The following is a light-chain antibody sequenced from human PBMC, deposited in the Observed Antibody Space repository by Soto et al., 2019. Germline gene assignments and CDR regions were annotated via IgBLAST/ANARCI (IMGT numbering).Light chain of an antibody. CDR2: GVS. J-gene: IGKJ2*01. CDR1: QFITYAY. Sequence: EIVLTQSPGTLSLSPGERATLSCRASQFITYAYSAWYQQKPGQAPRLLIYGVSSRATGIPDRFSGSGSGTDFTLTISRLEPEDFAVYYCQLYGSSPPMYTFGQGTKLEIK. CDR3: QLYGSSPPMYT. V-gene: IGKV3-20*01.